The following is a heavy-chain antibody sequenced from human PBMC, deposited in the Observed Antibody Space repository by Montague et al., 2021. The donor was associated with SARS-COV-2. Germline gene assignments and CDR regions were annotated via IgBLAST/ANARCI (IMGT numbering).Heavy chain of an antibody. J-gene: IGHJ5*02. CDR2: IYHSGST. D-gene: IGHD3-3*01. CDR3: ARGNARITIFGVAARWFDP. CDR1: GGSISSGGYS. Sequence: TLSLTCAVSGGSISSGGYSWSWIRQPPGKGLEWIGYIYHSGSTYYNPSLKSRVTISVDRSKNQFSLKLSSVTAADTAVYYCARGNARITIFGVAARWFDPWGQGTLVTVSS. V-gene: IGHV4-30-2*01.